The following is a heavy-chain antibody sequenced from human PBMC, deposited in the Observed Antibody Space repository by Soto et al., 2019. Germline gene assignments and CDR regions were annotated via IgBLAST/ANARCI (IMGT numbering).Heavy chain of an antibody. CDR1: GFTFSNSG. CDR3: AKDAMISRSFDY. CDR2: IWYDGSNK. V-gene: IGHV3-33*06. D-gene: IGHD3-22*01. J-gene: IGHJ4*02. Sequence: GGSLRLSCAASGFTFSNSGMFWVRQTPGKGLEWLTLIWYDGSNKYYADSVKGRFFVSRDNSKNILYLQMNSLRAEDTAVYYCAKDAMISRSFDYWGQGTLVTVSS.